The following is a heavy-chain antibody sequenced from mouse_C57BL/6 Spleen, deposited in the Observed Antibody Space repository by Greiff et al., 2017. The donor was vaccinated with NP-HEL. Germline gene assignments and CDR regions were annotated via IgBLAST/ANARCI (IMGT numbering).Heavy chain of an antibody. CDR2: IDPSDSYT. V-gene: IGHV1-69*01. J-gene: IGHJ2*01. CDR1: GYTFTSYW. D-gene: IGHD2-5*01. CDR3: ARRSNLYYFDY. Sequence: QVQLQQPGAELVMPGASVKLSCKASGYTFTSYWMHWVKQRPGQGLEWIGEIDPSDSYTNYNQKFKGKSTLTVDKSSSTAYMQLSSLTSEDSAVYYCARRSNLYYFDYWGQGTTLTVSS.